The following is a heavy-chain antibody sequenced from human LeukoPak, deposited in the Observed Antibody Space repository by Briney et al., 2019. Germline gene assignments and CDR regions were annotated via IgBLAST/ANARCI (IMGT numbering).Heavy chain of an antibody. V-gene: IGHV1-18*01. D-gene: IGHD2-15*01. CDR3: ARDVDSYQESYYDY. CDR1: GYTFTSHG. J-gene: IGHJ4*02. Sequence: ASVKVSCKASGYTFTSHGISWVRQAPGQGLEWMGWISAYNGNTNYAQKLQGRVTMTTDTSTSTAYMELRSLRSDDTAVYYCARDVDSYQESYYDYWGQGTLVTVSS. CDR2: ISAYNGNT.